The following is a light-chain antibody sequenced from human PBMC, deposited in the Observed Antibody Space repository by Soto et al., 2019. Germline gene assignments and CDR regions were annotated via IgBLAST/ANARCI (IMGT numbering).Light chain of an antibody. CDR2: ATS. CDR1: QSISRSD. CDR3: QQYGSSPGT. V-gene: IGKV3-20*01. Sequence: EIVLTQSPGTVSLSPGESATLSCRASQSISRSDLAWYRHRPGQSPRLLIYATSSRATGIPDRFTGGGAGTGFTLTISRLEPEDFAVYYCQQYGSSPGTFGQGTKVDIK. J-gene: IGKJ1*01.